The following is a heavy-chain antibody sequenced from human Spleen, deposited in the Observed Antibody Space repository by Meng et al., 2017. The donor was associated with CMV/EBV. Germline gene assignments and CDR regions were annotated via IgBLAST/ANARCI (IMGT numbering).Heavy chain of an antibody. D-gene: IGHD2-2*01. J-gene: IGHJ4*02. V-gene: IGHV3-48*04. CDR1: GFTFSSYS. CDR3: AREGYCSRNSCYRGFDS. CDR2: ISSSSSVI. Sequence: GESLKISCAPSGFTFSSYSMNWARQAPGKGLEWVSYISSSSSVIYYAGSVKGRFTISRDNAKNSLYLQMNSLRAEDTALYYCAREGYCSRNSCYRGFDSWGQGTLVTVSS.